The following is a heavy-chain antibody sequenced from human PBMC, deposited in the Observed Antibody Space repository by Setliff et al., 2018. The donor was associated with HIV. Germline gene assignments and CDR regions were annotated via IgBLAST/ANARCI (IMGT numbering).Heavy chain of an antibody. J-gene: IGHJ4*02. V-gene: IGHV4-4*07. D-gene: IGHD1-7*01. CDR1: GGSISRYH. Sequence: SETLSLTCTVSGGSISRYHWTWIRQPAGKGLEWIGRINTSGRTNYNPSLRSRVTISVDTSSNQISLWLRSVTAADTAVYYCARGTIEYWGQGMLVTVSS. CDR2: INTSGRT. CDR3: ARGTIEY.